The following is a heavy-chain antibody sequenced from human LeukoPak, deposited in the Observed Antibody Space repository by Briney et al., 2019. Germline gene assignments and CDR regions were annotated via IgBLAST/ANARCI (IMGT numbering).Heavy chain of an antibody. CDR3: ARDKGQLEYSSSSLSNKPPYNWFDP. Sequence: SETLSLTCTVSGYSISSGYYWGWIRQPPGKGLEWIGSIYYSGSTYYNPSLKSRVTISVDTSKNQFSLKLSSVTAADTAVYYCARDKGQLEYSSSSLSNKPPYNWFDPWGQGTLVTVSS. J-gene: IGHJ5*02. CDR1: GYSISSGYY. CDR2: IYYSGST. D-gene: IGHD6-6*01. V-gene: IGHV4-38-2*02.